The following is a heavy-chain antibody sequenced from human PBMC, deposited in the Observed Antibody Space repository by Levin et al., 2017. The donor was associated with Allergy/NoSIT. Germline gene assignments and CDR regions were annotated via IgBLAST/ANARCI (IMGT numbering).Heavy chain of an antibody. CDR2: ISAYNGNT. CDR1: GYTFTSYG. V-gene: IGHV1-18*01. Sequence: ASVKVSCKASGYTFTSYGISWVRQAPGQGLEWMGWISAYNGNTNYAQKLQGRVTMTTDTSTSTAYMELRSLRSDDTAVYYCARARYCSSTSCYEGFSPDYWGQGTLVTVSS. D-gene: IGHD2-2*01. J-gene: IGHJ4*02. CDR3: ARARYCSSTSCYEGFSPDY.